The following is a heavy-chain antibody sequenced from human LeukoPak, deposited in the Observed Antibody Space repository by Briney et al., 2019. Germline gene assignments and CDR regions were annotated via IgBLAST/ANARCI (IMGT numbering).Heavy chain of an antibody. V-gene: IGHV3-23*01. Sequence: GGSLRLSCAASGFTFSTYAMSWVRQAPGKGLEWVSSISSSGANTYYSYSVKCRFTLSRDNSRNTLYLQMNSVRVEDTAVYSCAKCFSAGTGSCLGGDFDYWGKGALVTVSS. D-gene: IGHD2-15*01. J-gene: IGHJ4*02. CDR3: AKCFSAGTGSCLGGDFDY. CDR1: GFTFSTYA. CDR2: ISSSGANT.